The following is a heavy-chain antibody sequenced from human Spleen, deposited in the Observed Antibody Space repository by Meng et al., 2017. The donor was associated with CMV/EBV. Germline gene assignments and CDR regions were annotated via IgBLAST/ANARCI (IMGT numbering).Heavy chain of an antibody. CDR2: ISSSANYI. J-gene: IGHJ3*02. V-gene: IGHV3-21*06. CDR1: GFTFSDYY. CDR3: ARGYSSSVDDAFDI. Sequence: GESLKISCAASGFTFSDYYMNWVRQAPGKGLEWVSSISSSANYIYYADSMKGRFTISRDNAKNSLYLQMNSLRAEDTAVYYCARGYSSSVDDAFDIWGQGTMVTVSS. D-gene: IGHD6-13*01.